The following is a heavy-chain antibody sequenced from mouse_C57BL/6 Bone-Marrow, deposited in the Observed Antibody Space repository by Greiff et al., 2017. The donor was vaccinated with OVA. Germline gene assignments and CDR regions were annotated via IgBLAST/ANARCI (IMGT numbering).Heavy chain of an antibody. J-gene: IGHJ2*01. CDR3: ARDGGNHYFDY. Sequence: DVMLVESGGGLVQSGRSLRLSCATSGFTFSDFYMEWVRQAPGKGLEWIAASRNKANDYTTEYSASVKGRFIVSRDTSQSILYLQMNALRAEDTAIYYCARDGGNHYFDYWGQGTTLTVSS. V-gene: IGHV7-1*01. CDR1: GFTFSDFY. D-gene: IGHD2-1*01. CDR2: SRNKANDYTT.